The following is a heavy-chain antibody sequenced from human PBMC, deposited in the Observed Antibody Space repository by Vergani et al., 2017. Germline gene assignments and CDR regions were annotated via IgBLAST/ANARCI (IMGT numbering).Heavy chain of an antibody. CDR3: ARGNYDFWSGPENKIGQYYFDY. D-gene: IGHD3-3*01. V-gene: IGHV3-21*01. CDR1: GFTFSSYS. Sequence: EVQLVESGGGLVKPGGSLRLSCAASGFTFSSYSMNWVRQAPGKGLEWVSSISSSSSYIYYADSVKGRFTISRDNAKNSLYLQMNSLRAEDTAVYYCARGNYDFWSGPENKIGQYYFDYWGQGTLVTVSS. J-gene: IGHJ4*02. CDR2: ISSSSSYI.